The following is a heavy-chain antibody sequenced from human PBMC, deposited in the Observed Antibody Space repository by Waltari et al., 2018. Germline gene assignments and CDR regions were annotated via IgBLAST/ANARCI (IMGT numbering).Heavy chain of an antibody. CDR1: GGSISSYY. J-gene: IGHJ4*02. D-gene: IGHD4-17*01. V-gene: IGHV4-59*01. CDR3: ARAGYGGNPGLFDY. CDR2: IYYSGST. Sequence: QVQLQESGPGLVKPSETLSLTCTVSGGSISSYYWSWIRQPPGKGLEWIGYIYYSGSTNYNPSLKSRVTISVDTSKNQFSLKLSSVTAADTAVYYCARAGYGGNPGLFDYWGQGTLVTVSS.